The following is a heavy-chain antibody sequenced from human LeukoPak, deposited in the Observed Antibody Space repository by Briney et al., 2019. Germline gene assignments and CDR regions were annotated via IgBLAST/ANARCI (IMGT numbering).Heavy chain of an antibody. J-gene: IGHJ4*02. CDR1: GYTFTGYY. Sequence: ASVKVSCKASGYTFTGYYMHWVRQAPGQGLEWMGWINPNSGGTNYAQKFQGRVTMTRDTSISAAYMELSRLRSDDTAVYYCARLMVRGVITDYWGQGTLVTVSS. D-gene: IGHD3-10*01. V-gene: IGHV1-2*02. CDR3: ARLMVRGVITDY. CDR2: INPNSGGT.